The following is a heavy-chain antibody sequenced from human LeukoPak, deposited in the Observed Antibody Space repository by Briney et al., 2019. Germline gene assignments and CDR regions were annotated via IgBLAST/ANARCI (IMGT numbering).Heavy chain of an antibody. CDR1: GYTFTSHS. Sequence: ASVKVSCKASGYTFTSHSVHWVRQAPGQGLEWMGVISPGDGRITYSQKFQGGVTLTSDPSTSTVFMDLRGLRSEDTAVFYCARQQEVTADSFYYAMDVWGQGTRSPSP. J-gene: IGHJ6*02. CDR2: ISPGDGRI. CDR3: ARQQEVTADSFYYAMDV. V-gene: IGHV1-46*01. D-gene: IGHD2-15*01.